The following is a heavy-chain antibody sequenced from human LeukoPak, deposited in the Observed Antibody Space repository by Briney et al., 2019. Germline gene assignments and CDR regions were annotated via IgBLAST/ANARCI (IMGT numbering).Heavy chain of an antibody. CDR2: ISTAGDT. CDR1: GFNFSSND. Sequence: GGSLRLSCAVSGFNFSSNDMHWVRQPTGKGLEWVSGISTAGDTYYPDSVKGRFTISRDNAKNSLYLQMNSLRAEDTAVYYCAREGGSSSPFDYWGQGTLVTVSS. D-gene: IGHD6-6*01. V-gene: IGHV3-13*01. J-gene: IGHJ4*02. CDR3: AREGGSSSPFDY.